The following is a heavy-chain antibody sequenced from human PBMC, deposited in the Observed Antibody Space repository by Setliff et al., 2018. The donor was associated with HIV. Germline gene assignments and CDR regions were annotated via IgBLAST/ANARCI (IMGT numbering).Heavy chain of an antibody. V-gene: IGHV4-61*01. D-gene: IGHD1-1*01. Sequence: PSETLSLTCSVSGGSVGSGSYYWSWIRQSPGKGLEWLGYIYYSGSTTYNPSLKSRVTISVDTSKNQFSLKFRSVTAADTAVYYCARDLRGTQSGDYWGQGTRVTVSS. CDR2: IYYSGST. J-gene: IGHJ4*02. CDR3: ARDLRGTQSGDY. CDR1: GGSVGSGSYY.